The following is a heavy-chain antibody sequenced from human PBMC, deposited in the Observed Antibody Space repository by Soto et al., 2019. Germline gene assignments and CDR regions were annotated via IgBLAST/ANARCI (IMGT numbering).Heavy chain of an antibody. CDR2: ISGSGGST. CDR1: GFTFSSYA. D-gene: IGHD3-9*01. V-gene: IGHV3-23*01. Sequence: GGSLRLSCAASGFTFSSYAMSWVRQAPGKGLEWVSAISGSGGSTYYADSVKGRFTISRDNSKNTLYLQMNSLRAEDTAVYYCAKDRAYWYDILTGYRRDRMGYGMDVWGQGTTVTVSS. CDR3: AKDRAYWYDILTGYRRDRMGYGMDV. J-gene: IGHJ6*02.